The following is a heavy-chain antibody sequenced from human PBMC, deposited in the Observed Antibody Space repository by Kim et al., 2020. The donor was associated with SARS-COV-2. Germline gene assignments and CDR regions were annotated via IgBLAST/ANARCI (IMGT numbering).Heavy chain of an antibody. CDR3: ATDSRYNWNYDD. CDR2: FDPEDGET. Sequence: ASVKVSCKVSGYTLTELSMHWVRQAPGKGLEWMGGFDPEDGETIYAQKFQGRVTMTEETSTDTAYMELSSMRTEDTAVYYCATDSRYNWNYDDWGQGT. J-gene: IGHJ4*02. V-gene: IGHV1-24*01. CDR1: GYTLTELS. D-gene: IGHD1-7*01.